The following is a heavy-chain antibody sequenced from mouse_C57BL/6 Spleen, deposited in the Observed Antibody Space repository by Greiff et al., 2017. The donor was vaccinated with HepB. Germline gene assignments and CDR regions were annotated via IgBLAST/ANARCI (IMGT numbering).Heavy chain of an antibody. CDR3: ARPGSSSPVFDV. D-gene: IGHD1-1*01. CDR2: ISSGGSYT. Sequence: EVQLQESGGDLVKPGGSLKLSCAASGFTFSSYGMSWVRQTPDKRLEWVATISSGGSYTYYPDSVKGRFTISRDNAKNTLYLQMSSLKSEDTAMYYCARPGSSSPVFDVWGTGTTVTVSS. J-gene: IGHJ1*03. CDR1: GFTFSSYG. V-gene: IGHV5-6*01.